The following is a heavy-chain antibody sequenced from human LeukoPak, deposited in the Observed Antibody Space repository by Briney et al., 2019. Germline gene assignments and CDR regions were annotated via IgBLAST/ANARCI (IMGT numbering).Heavy chain of an antibody. CDR2: INPNSGGT. CDR1: GYTFTGYY. D-gene: IGHD3-22*01. Sequence: ASVKVSCKASGYTFTGYYMHWVRQAPGQGLEWMGWINPNSGGTNYAQKFQGRVTMTRDTSISTAYMELSRLRSDDTAVYYCARDTSPSKYASSGYRSAFDIWGQGTMVTVSS. V-gene: IGHV1-2*02. CDR3: ARDTSPSKYASSGYRSAFDI. J-gene: IGHJ3*02.